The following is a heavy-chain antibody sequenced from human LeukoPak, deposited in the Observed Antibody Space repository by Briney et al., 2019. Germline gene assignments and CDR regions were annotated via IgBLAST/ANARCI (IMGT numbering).Heavy chain of an antibody. J-gene: IGHJ4*02. CDR2: ISWNSGSI. Sequence: GGSLRLSCAASGLTFDDYAMHWVRHAPGKGLEWVSGISWNSGSICYADSVKGRFTISRDNAKNSLYLQMNSLRAEDTALYYCAKAITYYYGSGSFDYWGQGTLVTVSS. CDR1: GLTFDDYA. V-gene: IGHV3-9*01. CDR3: AKAITYYYGSGSFDY. D-gene: IGHD3-10*01.